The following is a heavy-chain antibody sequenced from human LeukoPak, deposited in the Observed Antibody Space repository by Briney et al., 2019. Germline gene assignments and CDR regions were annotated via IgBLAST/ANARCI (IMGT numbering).Heavy chain of an antibody. V-gene: IGHV3-48*01. J-gene: IGHJ4*02. CDR1: GFTFSSYS. CDR3: AGLGCSSTTCFDY. Sequence: GGSLRLSCAASGFTFSSYSMNWVCQAPGKGLEWVSYISSSSSTIYYADSVKGRFTISRDNAKNSLYLQMNSLRAEDTAVYYCAGLGCSSTTCFDYWGQGTLVTVSS. CDR2: ISSSSSTI. D-gene: IGHD2-2*01.